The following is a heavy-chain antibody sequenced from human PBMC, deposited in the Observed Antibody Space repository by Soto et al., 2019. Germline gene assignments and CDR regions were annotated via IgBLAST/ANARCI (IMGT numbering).Heavy chain of an antibody. CDR2: IIPIFDTS. D-gene: IGHD3-22*01. J-gene: IGHJ4*02. V-gene: IGHV1-69*13. CDR1: GGTLHRYA. Sequence: SVQGSCPASGGTLHRYAISLVRREPGQGLEWMGGIIPIFDTSNYAQKLQGRVTITADESTNTAYMELSSLRSEDTAIYYCAKEGSRSFHDSSPLLAGFSGGYLDYWRQGTLVTVSS. CDR3: AKEGSRSFHDSSPLLAGFSGGYLDY.